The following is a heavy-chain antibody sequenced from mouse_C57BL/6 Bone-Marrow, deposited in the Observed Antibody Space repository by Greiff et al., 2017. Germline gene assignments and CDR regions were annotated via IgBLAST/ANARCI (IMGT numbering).Heavy chain of an antibody. V-gene: IGHV5-4*01. D-gene: IGHD1-1*01. CDR3: ARDPDGSGYYYAMDY. Sequence: EVKLVESGGGLVKPGGSLKLSCAASGFTFSSYAMSWVRQTPEKRLEWVATISDGGSYTYYPDNVKGRFTISRDKAKNNLYLQMSQLKSEDTAMYYCARDPDGSGYYYAMDYWGQGTSVTVSS. CDR2: ISDGGSYT. CDR1: GFTFSSYA. J-gene: IGHJ4*01.